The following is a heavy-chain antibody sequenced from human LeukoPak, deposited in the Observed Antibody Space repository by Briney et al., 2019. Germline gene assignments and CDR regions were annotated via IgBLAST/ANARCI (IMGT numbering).Heavy chain of an antibody. D-gene: IGHD2-2*01. Sequence: PGGSLRLSCAASGFTFSSYAMSWVRQAPGKGLEWVSAISCNGCSNYFADSVKGRITISRDNSKNTLYLQMNSLRAEDTAVYYCAKVGYCSSTSCYHWVEYYYGMDVWGQGTTVTVSS. CDR3: AKVGYCSSTSCYHWVEYYYGMDV. CDR2: ISCNGCSN. CDR1: GFTFSSYA. J-gene: IGHJ6*02. V-gene: IGHV3-23*01.